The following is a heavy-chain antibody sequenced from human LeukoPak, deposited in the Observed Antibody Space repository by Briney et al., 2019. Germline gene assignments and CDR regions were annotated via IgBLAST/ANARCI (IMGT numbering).Heavy chain of an antibody. CDR1: GFTVSSNY. J-gene: IGHJ4*02. Sequence: GGSLRLSCAASGFTVSSNYMSWVRQPAGKGLEWVSVLYSGGATFYADSVKGLFTISRDTSKNTLYLQMNDLRADDTAVYYCTKLKGWYGEEFFDYWGQGTLVTVSS. V-gene: IGHV3-53*01. CDR3: TKLKGWYGEEFFDY. CDR2: LYSGGAT. D-gene: IGHD6-19*01.